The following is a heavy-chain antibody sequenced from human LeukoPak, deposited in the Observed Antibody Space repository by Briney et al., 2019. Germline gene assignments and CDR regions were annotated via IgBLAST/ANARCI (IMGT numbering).Heavy chain of an antibody. D-gene: IGHD1-26*01. J-gene: IGHJ4*02. CDR2: INPNSGAT. CDR1: GYTFSVDF. CDR3: AKIGSSHDFDY. V-gene: IGHV1-2*06. Sequence: ASVKVSCKASGYTFSVDFIHWVRQAPGQGLEWMGRINPNSGATDYAQKFQGRVTMTRDTSISTAYMELSSLKSDDTAVYYCAKIGSSHDFDYWGQGTLITVSS.